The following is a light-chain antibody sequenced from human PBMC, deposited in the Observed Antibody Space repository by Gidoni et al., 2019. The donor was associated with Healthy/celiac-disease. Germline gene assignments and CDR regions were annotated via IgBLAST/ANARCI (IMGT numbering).Light chain of an antibody. CDR3: QQRSNWPSLT. J-gene: IGKJ4*01. CDR1: QSVSIY. V-gene: IGKV3-11*01. CDR2: DAS. Sequence: EIVLTQSPATLSLSPGERATLSCRASQSVSIYLAWYQQQPGQAPRLLIYDASNRATGIPARFSGSGSGTDFTLTISSLEPEDFAVYYCQQRSNWPSLTFGGGTKVEIK.